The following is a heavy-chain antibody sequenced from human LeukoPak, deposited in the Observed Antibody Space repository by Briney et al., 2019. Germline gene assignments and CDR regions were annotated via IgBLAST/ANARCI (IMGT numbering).Heavy chain of an antibody. CDR3: ARDWSGGPAAVYY. CDR1: GYTFTGYY. CDR2: INPNNGGT. Sequence: ASVKVSCKASGYTFTGYYMHWVRQAPGQGLEWMGWINPNNGGTNYAQKFQGRVTMTRDTSINTAYMELSRLRSDDTAVYYCARDWSGGPAAVYYWGQGTLVTVSS. V-gene: IGHV1-2*02. D-gene: IGHD6-13*01. J-gene: IGHJ4*02.